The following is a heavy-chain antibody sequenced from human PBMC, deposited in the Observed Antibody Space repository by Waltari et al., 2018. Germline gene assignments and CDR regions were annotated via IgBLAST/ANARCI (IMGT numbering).Heavy chain of an antibody. Sequence: EVQLVESGGGLIQPGGSLRLSCAASGFTVSSNYMSWVRQAPGKGLEWVSVIYSGGSTYYADSVKGRFTISRDNSKNTLYLQMNSRRAEDTAVYYCARDSDPSAVFDAFDIWGQGTMVTVSS. J-gene: IGHJ3*02. CDR2: IYSGGST. CDR3: ARDSDPSAVFDAFDI. D-gene: IGHD3-10*02. CDR1: GFTVSSNY. V-gene: IGHV3-53*01.